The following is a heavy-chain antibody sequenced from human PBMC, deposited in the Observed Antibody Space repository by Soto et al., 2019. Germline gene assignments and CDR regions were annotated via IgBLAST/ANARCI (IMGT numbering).Heavy chain of an antibody. CDR3: ARGTRVLLYYYYYGMDV. CDR1: GGSFSGYY. Sequence: SETLSLTCAVYGGSFSGYYLSWIRQPPGKGLEWIGEINHSGSTNYNPSLKSRVTISVDTSKNQFSLKLSSVTAADTAVYYCARGTRVLLYYYYYGMDVWGQGTTVTVYS. V-gene: IGHV4-34*01. J-gene: IGHJ6*02. CDR2: INHSGST. D-gene: IGHD3-10*01.